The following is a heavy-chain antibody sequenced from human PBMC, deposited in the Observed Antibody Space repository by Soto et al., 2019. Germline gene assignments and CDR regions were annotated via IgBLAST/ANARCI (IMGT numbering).Heavy chain of an antibody. CDR1: GGSISSGGYS. V-gene: IGHV4-30-2*02. Sequence: SETLSLTCAVSGGSISSGGYSWSWIRQPPGKGLEWIGYIYHSGSTYYNPSLKSRVTISVDRSKNQFSLKLSSVTAADTAVYYCARSDTAMVTFYFDYWGQGTLATVSS. J-gene: IGHJ4*02. CDR2: IYHSGST. CDR3: ARSDTAMVTFYFDY. D-gene: IGHD5-18*01.